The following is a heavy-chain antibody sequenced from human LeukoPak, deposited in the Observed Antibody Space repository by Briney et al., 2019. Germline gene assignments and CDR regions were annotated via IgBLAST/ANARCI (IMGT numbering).Heavy chain of an antibody. CDR2: ISYSGST. D-gene: IGHD4-23*01. V-gene: IGHV4-30-4*02. J-gene: IGHJ4*02. CDR3: ARVGAGNSPLDS. Sequence: PSEALSLTCTVSGASASSNMNCWTWIRQPPGKGLEWIGYISYSGSTYYNPSLESRLTISVDTSKNQFSRKLTSGTAANTRIYYCARVGAGNSPLDSWGQGTLVTVSS. CDR1: GASASSNMNC.